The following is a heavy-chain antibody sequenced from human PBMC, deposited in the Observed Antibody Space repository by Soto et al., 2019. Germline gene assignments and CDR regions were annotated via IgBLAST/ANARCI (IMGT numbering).Heavy chain of an antibody. D-gene: IGHD6-13*01. CDR2: ISSSSSYI. CDR3: AREIAAAGLFTA. J-gene: IGHJ5*02. V-gene: IGHV3-21*01. Sequence: TGGSLRLSCAASGCTFSSYSMNWVRQAPGKGLEWVSSISSSSSYIYYADSVKGRFTISRDNAKNSLYLQMNSLRAEDTAVYYCAREIAAAGLFTAWGQGTLVTVSS. CDR1: GCTFSSYS.